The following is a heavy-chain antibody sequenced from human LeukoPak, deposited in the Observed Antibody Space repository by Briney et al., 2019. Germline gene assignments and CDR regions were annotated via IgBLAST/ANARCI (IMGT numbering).Heavy chain of an antibody. Sequence: GGSLRLSCAASGFTFSSYGMHWARQAPGKGLEWVAVISYDGSNKYYADSVKGRFTISRDNSKNTLYLQMNSLRAEDTAVYYCAKGRGGVISYWGQGTLVTVSS. CDR3: AKGRGGVISY. CDR2: ISYDGSNK. D-gene: IGHD3-22*01. CDR1: GFTFSSYG. V-gene: IGHV3-30*18. J-gene: IGHJ4*02.